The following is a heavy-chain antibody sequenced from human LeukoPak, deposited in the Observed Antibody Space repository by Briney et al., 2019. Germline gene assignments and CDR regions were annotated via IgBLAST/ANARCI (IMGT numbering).Heavy chain of an antibody. V-gene: IGHV1-2*06. CDR1: GYSFTGYY. CDR2: INPASGGT. Sequence: ASVKVSCKTSGYSFTGYYIHWVRQAPGPGIEWMGRINPASGGTDYSQQFPGRVIMTRDTSISTAYMELSSLRSDDTALYFCARYINLAFDYTISWAQGTLVTVSS. CDR3: ARYINLAFDYTIS. D-gene: IGHD4-11*01. J-gene: IGHJ4*02.